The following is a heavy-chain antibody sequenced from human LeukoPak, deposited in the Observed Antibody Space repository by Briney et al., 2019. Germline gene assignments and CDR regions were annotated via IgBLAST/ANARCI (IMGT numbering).Heavy chain of an antibody. D-gene: IGHD3-10*01. V-gene: IGHV3-53*05. J-gene: IGHJ4*02. CDR1: GFTVSSNY. CDR3: ARKDKTGSGSVY. CDR2: IYSGGST. Sequence: GGSLRLSCAASGFTVSSNYMSWVRQAPGKGLEWVSVIYSGGSTYYADSVKGRFTISRDNSKNTLYLQMNSLRAEDTAVYYCARKDKTGSGSVYWGQGTLVTVSS.